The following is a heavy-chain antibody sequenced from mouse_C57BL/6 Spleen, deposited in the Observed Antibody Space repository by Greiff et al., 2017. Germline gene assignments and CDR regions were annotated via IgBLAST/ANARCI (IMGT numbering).Heavy chain of an antibody. Sequence: EVQRVESGGDLVKPGGSLKLSCAASGFTFSSYGMSWVRQTPDKRLEWVATISSGGSYTYYPDSVKGRFTISRDNAKNTLYLQMSSLKSEDTAMYYCARSYGNYPGFAYWGQGTLVTVSA. CDR1: GFTFSSYG. CDR2: ISSGGSYT. V-gene: IGHV5-6*01. CDR3: ARSYGNYPGFAY. D-gene: IGHD2-1*01. J-gene: IGHJ3*01.